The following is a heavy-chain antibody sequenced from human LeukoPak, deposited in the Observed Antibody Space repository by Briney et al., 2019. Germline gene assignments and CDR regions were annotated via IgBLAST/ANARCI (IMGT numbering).Heavy chain of an antibody. CDR3: ARDHGVVVTGYFDY. D-gene: IGHD2-21*02. J-gene: IGHJ4*02. CDR1: GGTFSSYA. CDR2: IIPMFGTA. V-gene: IGHV1-69*13. Sequence: SVKVSCKAPGGTFSSYAISWVRQAPGQGLEWMGGIIPMFGTANYAQKFQGRVTITADESTSTAYMELSSLRSEDSAVYYCARDHGVVVTGYFDYWGQGTLVTVSS.